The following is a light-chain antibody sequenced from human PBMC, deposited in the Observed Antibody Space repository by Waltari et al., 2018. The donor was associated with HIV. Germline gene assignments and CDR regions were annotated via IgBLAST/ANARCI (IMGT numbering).Light chain of an antibody. Sequence: DVQMTQSPSSLSASVGDRVPITCRASQAISNFVAWYQQKPGKVPKLLIHAASPLQSGVPSRFSGSGSGTDFTLTISDLQPEDVATYFCQKYNIAPRTFGLGTKVEI. V-gene: IGKV1-27*01. CDR2: AAS. CDR3: QKYNIAPRT. J-gene: IGKJ1*01. CDR1: QAISNF.